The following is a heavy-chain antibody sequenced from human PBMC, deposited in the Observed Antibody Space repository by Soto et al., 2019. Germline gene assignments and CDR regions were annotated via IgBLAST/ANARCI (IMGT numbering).Heavy chain of an antibody. Sequence: PSETLSLTCTVSGGSISSGGYYWSWIRQHPGKGLEWIGYIYYSGSTYYNPSLKSRVTISVDTSKNQFSLKLSSVTAADTALYYCASGEHYSAHLLHHPCRHWLDAWGQGTTVTVSS. V-gene: IGHV4-31*03. J-gene: IGHJ5*02. CDR1: GGSISSGGYY. D-gene: IGHD4-4*01. CDR3: ASGEHYSAHLLHHPCRHWLDA. CDR2: IYYSGST.